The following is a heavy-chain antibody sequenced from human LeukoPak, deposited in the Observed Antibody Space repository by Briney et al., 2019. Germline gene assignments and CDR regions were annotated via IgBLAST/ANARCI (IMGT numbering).Heavy chain of an antibody. CDR3: ARVPGPYTTSRFDF. J-gene: IGHJ4*02. V-gene: IGHV1-2*02. CDR2: IDPDSGGT. Sequence: ASVRVSCKTSGYTFTGYYLHWVRQAPGQRPEWMGRIDPDSGGTHYGQKFQGRVTVTRDTSITTVYMELSGLTSDDTAVYYCARVPGPYTTSRFDFWGQGTLVTVSS. CDR1: GYTFTGYY. D-gene: IGHD2-2*02.